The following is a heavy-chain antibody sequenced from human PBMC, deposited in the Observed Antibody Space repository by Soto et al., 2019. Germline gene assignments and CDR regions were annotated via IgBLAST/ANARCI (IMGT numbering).Heavy chain of an antibody. CDR1: GFTFSYHG. CDR3: ARADGGNSLTLGY. CDR2: IWNDGNNK. Sequence: QVQVVESGGGVVQPGRSLRLSCAASGFTFSYHGMHWVRQAPGKGLEWVANIWNDGNNKDYADSVKGRFTITRDNSKNTVYLQMNSLRVEDTAVYYCARADGGNSLTLGYWGQGTLVTVSS. V-gene: IGHV3-33*01. J-gene: IGHJ4*02. D-gene: IGHD4-4*01.